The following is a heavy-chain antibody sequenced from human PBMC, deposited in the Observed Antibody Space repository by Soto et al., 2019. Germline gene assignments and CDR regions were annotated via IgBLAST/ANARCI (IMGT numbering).Heavy chain of an antibody. Sequence: SQTRALTCAISGDSVSSSSAAWNWIRPSPSRGLEWLGRTYYRSKWIHEYAVSMESRITINPDTSKNQFSLQLYSVTPEDTAVYYCAGVVWFRGMDVWGQGTPVTVSS. V-gene: IGHV6-1*01. CDR3: AGVVWFRGMDV. D-gene: IGHD3-16*01. CDR1: GDSVSSSSAA. CDR2: TYYRSKWIH. J-gene: IGHJ6*02.